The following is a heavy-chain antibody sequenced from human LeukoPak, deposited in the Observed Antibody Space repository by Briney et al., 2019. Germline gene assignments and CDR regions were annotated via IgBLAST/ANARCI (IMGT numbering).Heavy chain of an antibody. CDR2: ISYSGKI. CDR3: ARDCCSTNWFYY. CDR1: GGSFGSTSDY. V-gene: IGHV4-39*07. J-gene: IGHJ4*02. D-gene: IGHD7-27*01. Sequence: PSETLSLTCVVSGGSFGSTSDYWGWIRQPPGKGLEWIGTISYSGKIYHSPSLKSRVSISLGTSNNQFSLNLSSVTAADTAVYYCARDCCSTNWFYYWGQGVLVTVSS.